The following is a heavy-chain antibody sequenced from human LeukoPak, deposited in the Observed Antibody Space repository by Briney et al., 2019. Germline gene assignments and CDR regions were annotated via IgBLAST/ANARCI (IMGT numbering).Heavy chain of an antibody. D-gene: IGHD3-22*01. Sequence: GGSLRLSCAASGFTFSSYAMSWVRQAPGKGLEWVSAISGSGGSTYYADSVKGRFTISRDNYKNTLYLEMNSLRAEDTAVYYCAKDQVTMIVVGAFDIGGQGTMVTVSS. J-gene: IGHJ3*02. V-gene: IGHV3-23*01. CDR1: GFTFSSYA. CDR2: ISGSGGST. CDR3: AKDQVTMIVVGAFDI.